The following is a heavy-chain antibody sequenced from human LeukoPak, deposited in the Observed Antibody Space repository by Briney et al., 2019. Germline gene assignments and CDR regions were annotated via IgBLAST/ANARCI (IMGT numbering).Heavy chain of an antibody. Sequence: ASVKVSCKASGYTFTSYDINWVRQAIGQRLEWMGWMNPNSGNTGYAQTFQGRVSITRNTSISTAYMELSSLRSEDTAVYYCARTDYDFWSGTARRYYYYYMDVWGKGTTVTVSS. J-gene: IGHJ6*03. CDR2: MNPNSGNT. D-gene: IGHD3-3*01. CDR1: GYTFTSYD. V-gene: IGHV1-8*03. CDR3: ARTDYDFWSGTARRYYYYYMDV.